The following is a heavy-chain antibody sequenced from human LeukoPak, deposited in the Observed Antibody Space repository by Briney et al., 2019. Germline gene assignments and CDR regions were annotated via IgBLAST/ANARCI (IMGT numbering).Heavy chain of an antibody. CDR3: ARDGTRYYYYYYMDV. CDR1: GFTFSSYS. V-gene: IGHV3-48*04. J-gene: IGHJ6*03. Sequence: GGSLRLSRAASGFTFSSYSMNWVRQAPGKGLEWVSYISSSSSTIYYADSVKGRFTISRDNAKNSLYLQMNSLRAEDTAVYCCARDGTRYYYYYYMDVWGKGTTVTVSS. D-gene: IGHD1-26*01. CDR2: ISSSSSTI.